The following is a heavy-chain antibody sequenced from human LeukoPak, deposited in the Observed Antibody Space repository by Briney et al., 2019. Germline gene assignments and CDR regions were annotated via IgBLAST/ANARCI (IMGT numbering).Heavy chain of an antibody. CDR1: GFTFDDYA. D-gene: IGHD3-10*01. CDR3: AKGYTSFGSGSYFDFDY. Sequence: GGSLRLSCAASGFTFDDYAMHWVRQVPGKGLEWVSGISWNSGSIGFADSVKGRFTISRDNAKNSLYLQMNSLRAEDTALYYCAKGYTSFGSGSYFDFDYWGQGTLVTVPS. CDR2: ISWNSGSI. J-gene: IGHJ4*02. V-gene: IGHV3-9*01.